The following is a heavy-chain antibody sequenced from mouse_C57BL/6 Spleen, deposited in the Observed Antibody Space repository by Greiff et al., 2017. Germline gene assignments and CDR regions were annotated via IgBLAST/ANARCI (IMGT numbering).Heavy chain of an antibody. D-gene: IGHD1-1*01. V-gene: IGHV1-15*01. CDR2: IDPETGGT. Sequence: VKLMESGAELVRPGASVTLSCKASGYTFTDYEMHWVKQTPVHGLEWIGAIDPETGGTASTQKFKGKVILTADKSSSTAYMELRSLTSEDSAVYYCTREGFITTVVATWDDWGQGTTLTGAS. CDR1: GYTFTDYE. CDR3: TREGFITTVVATWDD. J-gene: IGHJ2*01.